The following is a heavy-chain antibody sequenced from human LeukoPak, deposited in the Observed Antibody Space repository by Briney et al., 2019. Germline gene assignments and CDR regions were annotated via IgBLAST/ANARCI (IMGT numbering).Heavy chain of an antibody. V-gene: IGHV3-23*01. CDR3: AGADCSGGSCAFDF. Sequence: GGSLRLSCAASGFTFRSYAMSWVRQAPGKGLEWVSAICGSGGSTYYADSVKGRFTISRDNSKNTLYLQMNSLRAEDTAVYYCAGADCSGGSCAFDFWGQGTLVTVSS. CDR1: GFTFRSYA. D-gene: IGHD2-15*01. J-gene: IGHJ4*02. CDR2: ICGSGGST.